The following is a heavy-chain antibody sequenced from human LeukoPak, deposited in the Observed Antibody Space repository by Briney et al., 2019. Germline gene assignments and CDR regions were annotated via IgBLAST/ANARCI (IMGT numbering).Heavy chain of an antibody. CDR3: ASTMTTLTTSDF. V-gene: IGHV4-59*05. CDR2: IYYSGST. D-gene: IGHD4-17*01. J-gene: IGHJ4*02. CDR1: GFIFSNAW. Sequence: GSLRLSCAASGFIFSNAWLTWVRRTPGKGLEWIGTIYYSGSTYYNPSLKSRVIISVDTSKNQFSLKLSSVTAADTAVYYCASTMTTLTTSDFWGQGTLVTVSS.